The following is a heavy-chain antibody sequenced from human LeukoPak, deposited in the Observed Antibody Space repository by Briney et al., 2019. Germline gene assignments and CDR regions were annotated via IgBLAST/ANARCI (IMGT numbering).Heavy chain of an antibody. Sequence: GRSLRVSCAASGFTFSSYARQWVRQAPGKGLEWVAVISYDGSNKYYADSVKGRFTISRDNSKNTLYLQMNSLRAEDTAVYYCXRAYXXSSLDYXGQXTXXXXSS. CDR1: GFTFSSYA. CDR2: ISYDGSNK. D-gene: IGHD2-2*01. V-gene: IGHV3-30*04. J-gene: IGHJ4*02. CDR3: XRAYXXSSLDY.